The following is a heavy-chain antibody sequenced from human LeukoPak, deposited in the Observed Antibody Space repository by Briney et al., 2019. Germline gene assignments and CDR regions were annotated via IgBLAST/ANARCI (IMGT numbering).Heavy chain of an antibody. V-gene: IGHV4-59*11. J-gene: IGHJ4*02. D-gene: IGHD6-19*01. CDR3: ARGYSSGWYYFDY. Sequence: PSETLSLTCSVSGGSSMNHYWSWIRQPPGKGLEWIGYIYNSRSTNGSTTYSSSLKSRVTISVDTSKDQFSLKLSSVTAADSAVYYCARGYSSGWYYFDYWGQGTLVTVSS. CDR2: IYNS. CDR1: GGSSMNHY.